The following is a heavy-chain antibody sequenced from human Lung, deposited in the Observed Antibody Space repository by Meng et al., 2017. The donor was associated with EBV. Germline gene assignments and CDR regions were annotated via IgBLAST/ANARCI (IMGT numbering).Heavy chain of an antibody. CDR3: AREYSSSSGLPGP. V-gene: IGHV4-30-4*08. D-gene: IGHD6-6*01. CDR2: IYDSGST. Sequence: GRGLTSPSLTLPLPCPVSGGSIHLGWCYWSWIDQPAGRGLAWVGYIYDSGSTSYNPSLISRVTISVDTSRKQFSLKLTSVTAADTAVYYCAREYSSSSGLPGPWGQGTLVTVSS. J-gene: IGHJ5*02. CDR1: GGSIHLGWCY.